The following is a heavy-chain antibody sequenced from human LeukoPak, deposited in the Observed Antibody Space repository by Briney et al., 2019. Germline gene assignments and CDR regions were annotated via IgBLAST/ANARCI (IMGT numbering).Heavy chain of an antibody. CDR2: IYRCGST. J-gene: IGHJ4*02. CDR1: GFTVSSNY. D-gene: IGHD6-19*01. V-gene: IGHV3-66*03. Sequence: GGSLRLSCAASGFTVSSNYMSWVRQAPGKGLEWVSLIYRCGSTYYADSAKGRITISRDNSKNTLYLQMNSLRAEDTAVYYCARARVPIAVAGLYYFDYWGQGALVTVSS. CDR3: ARARVPIAVAGLYYFDY.